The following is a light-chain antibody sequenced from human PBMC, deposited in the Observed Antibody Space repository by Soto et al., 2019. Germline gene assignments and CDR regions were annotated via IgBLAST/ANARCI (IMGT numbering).Light chain of an antibody. V-gene: IGKV3-20*01. CDR1: QSVSSSY. J-gene: IGKJ1*01. Sequence: EIVLTQSPGTLSLSPGERATLSCRASQSVSSSYLAWYQQKPGRAPRLLIYGASSRATGIPDRFSGSGSGTDFTLTISRLEPEDFAVYYCQQYGSSQTFGQGTKMDIK. CDR2: GAS. CDR3: QQYGSSQT.